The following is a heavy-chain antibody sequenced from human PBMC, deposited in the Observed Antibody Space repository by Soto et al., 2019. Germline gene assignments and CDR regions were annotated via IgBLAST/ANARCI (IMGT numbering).Heavy chain of an antibody. J-gene: IGHJ5*02. D-gene: IGHD6-13*01. CDR1: GGSISSGGYF. Sequence: SETLSLTCTVSGGSISSGGYFWSWIRQHPGKGLEWIGDIYYSGSTNYNPSLKSRVTISVDTSKNQFSLKPSSVTAADTAVYYCARKYSSSWYWFDPWGQGTLVTVSS. CDR3: ARKYSSSWYWFDP. V-gene: IGHV4-31*03. CDR2: IYYSGST.